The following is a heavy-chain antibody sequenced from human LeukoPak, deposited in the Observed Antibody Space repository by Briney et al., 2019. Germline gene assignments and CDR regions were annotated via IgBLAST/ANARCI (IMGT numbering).Heavy chain of an antibody. CDR2: IYHSGSS. V-gene: IGHV4-38-2*02. J-gene: IGHJ4*02. CDR1: GYSISSGYY. CDR3: ARPQGPYYFDY. Sequence: PSETLSLTCTVSGYSISSGYYWGWIRQPPGKGLEWIGSIYHSGSSYYNPSLKSRFTISVDTSKNQFSLRVTSVTAAGTAVYYCARPQGPYYFDYWGQGTLVTVSS.